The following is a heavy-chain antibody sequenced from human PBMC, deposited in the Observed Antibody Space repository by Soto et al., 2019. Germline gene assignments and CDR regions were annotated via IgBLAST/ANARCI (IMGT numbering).Heavy chain of an antibody. CDR1: GFTFSSYG. Sequence: VQLLQSGGGLVQPGGSLRLSCAASGFTFSSYGMHWVRQAPGKGLEWVAVISYDGSNKYYADSVKGRFTISRDNSKNTLYLQMNSLRAEDTAVYYCAKDQTGYFQHWGQGTLVTVSS. V-gene: IGHV3-30*18. CDR2: ISYDGSNK. D-gene: IGHD3-10*01. J-gene: IGHJ1*01. CDR3: AKDQTGYFQH.